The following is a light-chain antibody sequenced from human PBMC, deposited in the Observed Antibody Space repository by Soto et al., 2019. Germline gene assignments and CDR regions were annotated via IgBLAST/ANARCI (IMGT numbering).Light chain of an antibody. CDR3: QQYDRFPYT. CDR2: KAS. V-gene: IGKV1-5*03. CDR1: QSISNW. J-gene: IGKJ2*01. Sequence: DIQMTQSPSTLSASVGDTVTITCRASQSISNWLAWYQQKPGQAPKLLIHKASTLESGVPSRFSGSGSGTEFKLTISSRQPDEFATFYCQQYDRFPYTFGQGTKLEIK.